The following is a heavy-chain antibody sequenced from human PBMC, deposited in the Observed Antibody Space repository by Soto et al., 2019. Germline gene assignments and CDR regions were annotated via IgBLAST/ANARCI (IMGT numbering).Heavy chain of an antibody. V-gene: IGHV3-30-3*01. J-gene: IGHJ4*02. Sequence: QVQLVESGGGVVQPGRSLRLSCAASGFIFSSYTMHWVRQAPGKGLEWVGVITYDGSNQYYADSVKGRFTISRDNSSNMLFLQMNSLRPDDTAVYYCARAPSGSYPEFDYWGQGTLVTVSS. CDR1: GFIFSSYT. CDR2: ITYDGSNQ. CDR3: ARAPSGSYPEFDY. D-gene: IGHD1-26*01.